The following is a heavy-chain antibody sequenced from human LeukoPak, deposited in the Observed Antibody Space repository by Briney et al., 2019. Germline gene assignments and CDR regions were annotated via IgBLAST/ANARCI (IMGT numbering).Heavy chain of an antibody. J-gene: IGHJ6*02. CDR3: ARDCSSTSCYIGGHYYYYYGMDV. CDR1: GGSFSGYY. Sequence: KPSETLSLTCAVYGGSFSGYYWSWIRQPPGKGLEWIGEINHSGSTNYNPSLKSRVTMSVDTSKNQFSLKLSSVTAADTAVYYCARDCSSTSCYIGGHYYYYYGMDVWGQGTTVTVSS. CDR2: INHSGST. V-gene: IGHV4-34*01. D-gene: IGHD2-2*02.